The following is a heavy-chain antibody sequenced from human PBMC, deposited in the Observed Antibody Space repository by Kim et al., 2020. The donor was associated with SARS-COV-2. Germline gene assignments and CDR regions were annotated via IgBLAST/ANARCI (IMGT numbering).Heavy chain of an antibody. Sequence: GGSLRLSYAASGFTFSSYAMSWVRQAPGEGLEWVSTVSTSGGSTFYADSVKGRFSISRDNSQSTLYLQMNSLRAEDTAAYYCARVLGPNYFDYWGQGTLVAVSS. CDR2: VSTSGGST. CDR3: ARVLGPNYFDY. J-gene: IGHJ4*02. CDR1: GFTFSSYA. V-gene: IGHV3-23*01.